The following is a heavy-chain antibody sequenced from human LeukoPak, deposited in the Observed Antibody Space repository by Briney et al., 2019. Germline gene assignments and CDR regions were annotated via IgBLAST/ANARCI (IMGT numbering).Heavy chain of an antibody. CDR2: ISSSSSYI. D-gene: IGHD3-22*01. V-gene: IGHV3-21*01. CDR1: GFTFSSYS. J-gene: IGHJ2*01. Sequence: GGSLRLSCAASGFTFSSYSMNWVRQAPGKGLEWVSSISSSSSYIYYADSVKGRFTISRDNAKNSLYLQMNSLRAEDTAVYYCARDYDSSGYYYQYFDLWGRGTLVTVSS. CDR3: ARDYDSSGYYYQYFDL.